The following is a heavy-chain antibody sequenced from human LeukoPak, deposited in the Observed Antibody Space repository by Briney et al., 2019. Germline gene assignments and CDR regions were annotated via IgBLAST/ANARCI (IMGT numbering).Heavy chain of an antibody. V-gene: IGHV3-21*04. Sequence: KPGGSLRLSCAASGFTFSSYSMNWVRQAPGKGLEWVSSISSSSSYIYYADSVKGRFTISRDNAKNSLYLQMNSLRTEDTALYYCALGGGGKEDYWGQGTLVTVSS. J-gene: IGHJ4*02. CDR2: ISSSSSYI. CDR3: ALGGGGKEDY. CDR1: GFTFSSYS. D-gene: IGHD2-15*01.